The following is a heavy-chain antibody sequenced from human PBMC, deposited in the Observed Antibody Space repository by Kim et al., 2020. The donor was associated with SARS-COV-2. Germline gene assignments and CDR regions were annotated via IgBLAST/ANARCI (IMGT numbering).Heavy chain of an antibody. J-gene: IGHJ3*02. D-gene: IGHD6-6*01. Sequence: LKSRVTISVDTSKNQFSLKLSSVTAADTAVYYCARVPGIEYSSSSGAFDIWGQGTMVTVSS. CDR3: ARVPGIEYSSSSGAFDI. V-gene: IGHV4-31*02.